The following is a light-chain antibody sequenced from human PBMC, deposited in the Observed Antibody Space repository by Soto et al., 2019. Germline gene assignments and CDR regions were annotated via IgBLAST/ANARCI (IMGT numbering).Light chain of an antibody. Sequence: QSALTQPASVSGSPGQSVNISCTGASSDVGGYDYVSWYQQHPGKAPKLILYEVNNRPSGVSNHFSGSKSGNTASLIISGLQADDEADYYCSSYSTTSTLVFGSGTKLTVL. J-gene: IGLJ1*01. V-gene: IGLV2-14*01. CDR2: EVN. CDR3: SSYSTTSTLV. CDR1: SSDVGGYDY.